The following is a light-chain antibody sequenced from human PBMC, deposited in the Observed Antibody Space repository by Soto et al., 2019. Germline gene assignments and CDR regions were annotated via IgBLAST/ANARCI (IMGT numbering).Light chain of an antibody. CDR1: QSLSSTY. CDR2: GAS. V-gene: IGKV3-20*01. J-gene: IGKJ2*01. Sequence: EIVLTQSPGTLSVSPGERATLACRASQSLSSTYLAWYQQKVGQSPRLLIYGASSRATGIPDRFSGSGSGTDFTPNISRLEPEDFAVYYCQQSGTSPPYTFGPGTKVDIK. CDR3: QQSGTSPPYT.